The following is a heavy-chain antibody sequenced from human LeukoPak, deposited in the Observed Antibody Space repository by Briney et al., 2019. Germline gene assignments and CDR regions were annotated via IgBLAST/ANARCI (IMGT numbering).Heavy chain of an antibody. Sequence: PPGGSLRLSCAASGFTFSSYAMSWVRQAPGKGLEWVSAISGSGGSTYYADSVKGRFTISRDNSKNTLYLQMNSLRAEDTAVYYCATQIYSSSWYRALLPWGQGTLVTVSS. V-gene: IGHV3-23*01. CDR2: ISGSGGST. CDR3: ATQIYSSSWYRALLP. D-gene: IGHD6-13*01. CDR1: GFTFSSYA. J-gene: IGHJ5*02.